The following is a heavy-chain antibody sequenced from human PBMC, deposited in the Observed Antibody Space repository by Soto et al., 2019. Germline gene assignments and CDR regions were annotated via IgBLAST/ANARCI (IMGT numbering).Heavy chain of an antibody. J-gene: IGHJ3*02. D-gene: IGHD4-17*01. CDR2: ISYDGSNK. CDR1: GFTFSSYG. V-gene: IGHV3-30*18. Sequence: QVQLVESGGGVVQPGRSLRLSCAASGFTFSSYGMHWVRQAPGKGLEWVAVISYDGSNKYYADSVKGRFTISRDNSKNTLYLQMNSLRAEDTAVCYCAKVTNYGDDDAFDIWGQGTMVTVSS. CDR3: AKVTNYGDDDAFDI.